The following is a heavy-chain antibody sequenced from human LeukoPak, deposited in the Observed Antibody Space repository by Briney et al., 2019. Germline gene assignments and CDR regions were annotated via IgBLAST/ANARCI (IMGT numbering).Heavy chain of an antibody. V-gene: IGHV4-39*07. J-gene: IGHJ3*01. CDR3: AKSTYYYDTFVNAFDL. CDR1: GGSVSSSHY. D-gene: IGHD3-22*01. Sequence: SESLSLTCTVSGGSVSSSHYWDWIRQPPGKGLEWIGSIYYGGSTYYNPSLRSRVTTSVDTSKNQFSLKLSSVTAADTAVYYCAKSTYYYDTFVNAFDLWGQGTVVTVSS. CDR2: IYYGGST.